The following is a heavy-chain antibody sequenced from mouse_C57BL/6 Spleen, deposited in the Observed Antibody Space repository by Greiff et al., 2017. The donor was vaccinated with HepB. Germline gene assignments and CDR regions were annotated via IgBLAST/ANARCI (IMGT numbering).Heavy chain of an antibody. J-gene: IGHJ2*01. CDR3: ARSRGNYPYYFDY. V-gene: IGHV1-80*01. Sequence: VQLQQSGAELVKPGASVKISCKASGYAFSSYWMNWVKQRPGKGLEWIGQIYPGDGDTNYNGKFKGKATLTADKSSSTAYMQLSSLTSEDSAVYFCARSRGNYPYYFDYWGQGTTLTVSS. CDR2: IYPGDGDT. CDR1: GYAFSSYW. D-gene: IGHD2-1*01.